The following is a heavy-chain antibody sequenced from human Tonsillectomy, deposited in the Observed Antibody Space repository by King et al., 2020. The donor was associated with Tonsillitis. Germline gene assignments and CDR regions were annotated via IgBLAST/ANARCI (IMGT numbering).Heavy chain of an antibody. Sequence: VQLVESGGGLVQPGGSLRLSCAASGFTFSSYAMSWGRQAPGKGLEWVSAISGRGGRTYYADTVKGRVTISRDKSKNTLYMQMKSLRADDTAVYYCEKLPLLSWRYRTGWYEAYWGQGTLVTVSS. CDR3: EKLPLLSWRYRTGWYEAY. D-gene: IGHD6-19*01. CDR1: GFTFSSYA. V-gene: IGHV3-23*04. CDR2: ISGRGGRT. J-gene: IGHJ4*02.